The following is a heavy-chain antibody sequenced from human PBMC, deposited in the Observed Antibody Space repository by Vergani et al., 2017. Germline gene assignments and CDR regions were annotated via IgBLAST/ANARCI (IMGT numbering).Heavy chain of an antibody. V-gene: IGHV5-51*01. Sequence: EVQLVQPGAEVKKPGASLKISCKGSGYSFTSYWIGWVRQMPGKGLEWMGIIYPGDSDTRYSPSFQGQVTISADKSISTAYLQWSSLKASDTAMYYCARLESSGWAGYYFDYWGQGTLVTVSS. J-gene: IGHJ4*02. CDR2: IYPGDSDT. CDR1: GYSFTSYW. D-gene: IGHD6-19*01. CDR3: ARLESSGWAGYYFDY.